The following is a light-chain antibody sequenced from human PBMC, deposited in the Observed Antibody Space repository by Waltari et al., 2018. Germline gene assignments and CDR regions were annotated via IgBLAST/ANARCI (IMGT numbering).Light chain of an antibody. CDR3: MQGAHWPRT. Sequence: DVVMTQSPLPLPVTVGQVASISCRSSQSLLFSVGKTYLNWLHQRAGQSPRRLIYKVSNREAGVPDRCSGSGSVTDFTLKITRVDAEDVGVYFCMQGAHWPRTFGQGTRVEI. CDR1: QSLLFSVGKTY. V-gene: IGKV2-30*01. CDR2: KVS. J-gene: IGKJ1*01.